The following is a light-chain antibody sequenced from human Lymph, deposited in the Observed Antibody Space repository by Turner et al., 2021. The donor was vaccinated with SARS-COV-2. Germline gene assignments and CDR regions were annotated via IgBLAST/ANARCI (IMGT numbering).Light chain of an antibody. V-gene: IGKV1-13*02. CDR2: DAS. CDR3: QQFNSYPLT. CDR1: QAINSA. Sequence: AIQLTQSPSSLSASVGDRVTITCRASQAINSALAWSQQKPGKAPKLLIYDASSLESGVPSRFSGSGSGTDFTLTISSLQPEDFATYYCQQFNSYPLTFGGGTKVEIK. J-gene: IGKJ4*01.